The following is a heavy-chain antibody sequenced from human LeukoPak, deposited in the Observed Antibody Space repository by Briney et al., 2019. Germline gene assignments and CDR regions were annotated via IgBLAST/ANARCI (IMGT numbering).Heavy chain of an antibody. J-gene: IGHJ6*03. CDR3: ARDLALELLVVHYYYMDV. Sequence: PGGSLRLSCAASGFTFSNAWMSWVRQAPGKGLEWVGEIYHSGSTNYNPSLKSRVTISVDKSKNQFSLKLSSVTAADTAVYYCARDLALELLVVHYYYMDVWGKGTTVTVSS. D-gene: IGHD1-7*01. CDR1: GFTFSNAW. CDR2: IYHSGST. V-gene: IGHV4-4*02.